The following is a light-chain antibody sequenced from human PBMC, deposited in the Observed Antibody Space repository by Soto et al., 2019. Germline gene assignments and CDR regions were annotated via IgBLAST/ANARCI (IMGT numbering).Light chain of an antibody. CDR2: GTS. V-gene: IGKV1-6*01. Sequence: QMTQSPSSLSASVGDRVIITCRASQAIRTELGWYQQRPGKAPKLLIYGTSNLQSGVPSRFSGSGSGTDFTLTINGLQPEDFATYYCLQDYSYPRTFGQGTKVDIK. CDR3: LQDYSYPRT. J-gene: IGKJ1*01. CDR1: QAIRTE.